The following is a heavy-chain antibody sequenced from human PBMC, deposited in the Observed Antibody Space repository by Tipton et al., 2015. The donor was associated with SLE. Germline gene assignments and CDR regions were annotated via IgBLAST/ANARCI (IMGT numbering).Heavy chain of an antibody. CDR1: GFTFSGYT. CDR3: ARFSGGRIDY. V-gene: IGHV3-23*01. D-gene: IGHD6-25*01. J-gene: IGHJ4*02. CDR2: IVGSDSST. Sequence: SLRLSCAASGFTFSGYTMSWVRQAPGKGLEWVSVIVGSDSSTHYPDSVKGRFSISRDNTKNTLYLQMNSLRAEDTAVYYCARFSGGRIDYWGQGTLVTVSS.